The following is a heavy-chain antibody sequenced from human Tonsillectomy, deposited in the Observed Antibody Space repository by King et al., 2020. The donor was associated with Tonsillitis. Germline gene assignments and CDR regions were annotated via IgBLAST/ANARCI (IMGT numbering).Heavy chain of an antibody. J-gene: IGHJ4*02. CDR3: ARGGRQGAVVGPDYFDY. V-gene: IGHV3-13*05. Sequence: QLVQSGGGLVQPGGSLRLSCAASGFTFSSYDMHWVRQATGKGLEWVSAIGTAGDPYYPGSVKGRFTISRENAKNSLYLQMNSLRAGDTAVYYCARGGRQGAVVGPDYFDYWGQGTLVTVSS. D-gene: IGHD6-19*01. CDR2: IGTAGDP. CDR1: GFTFSSYD.